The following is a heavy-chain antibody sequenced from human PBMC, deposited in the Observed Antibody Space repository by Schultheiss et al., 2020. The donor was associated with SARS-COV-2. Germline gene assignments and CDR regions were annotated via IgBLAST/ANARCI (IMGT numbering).Heavy chain of an antibody. V-gene: IGHV5-10-1*01. Sequence: GESLKISCKGSGYSFTSYWISWVRQMPGKGLEWMGRIDPSDSYTNYSPSFQGHVTISADKSISTAYLQWSSLKASDTAMYYCARHRRGQLGRYYYYYMDVWGKGTTVTVSS. CDR2: IDPSDSYT. D-gene: IGHD6-6*01. J-gene: IGHJ6*03. CDR3: ARHRRGQLGRYYYYYMDV. CDR1: GYSFTSYW.